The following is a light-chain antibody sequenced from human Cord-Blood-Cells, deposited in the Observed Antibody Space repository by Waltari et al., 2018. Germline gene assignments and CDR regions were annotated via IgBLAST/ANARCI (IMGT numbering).Light chain of an antibody. Sequence: DIQMTQSPSSLSASVGDRVTITCRASQIISSYLNWYQQKPGKAPNLLIYAASSLQSGVPSRFSGSGSGTDFTLTISSLQPENFATDYCQQSYSTPTFGQGTKVKIK. CDR3: QQSYSTPT. J-gene: IGKJ1*01. CDR2: AAS. CDR1: QIISSY. V-gene: IGKV1-39*01.